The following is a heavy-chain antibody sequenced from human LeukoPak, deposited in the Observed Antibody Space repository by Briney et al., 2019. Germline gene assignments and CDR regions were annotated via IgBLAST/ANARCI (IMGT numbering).Heavy chain of an antibody. J-gene: IGHJ5*01. CDR2: IIPIFGTA. Sequence: SVKVSCKASGGTFSSYAISWVRQAPGQGLEWMGRIIPIFGTANYAQKFQGRVTITTDESTSTAYMELSSLRSEDTAVYYCTGGGVYDSHFDSWGQGTLVTVSS. V-gene: IGHV1-69*05. CDR3: TGGGVYDSHFDS. D-gene: IGHD5/OR15-5a*01. CDR1: GGTFSSYA.